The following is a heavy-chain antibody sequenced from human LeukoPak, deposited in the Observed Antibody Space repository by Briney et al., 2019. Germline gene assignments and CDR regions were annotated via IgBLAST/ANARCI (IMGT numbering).Heavy chain of an antibody. V-gene: IGHV1-46*01. J-gene: IGHJ4*02. CDR1: GYTFTSYG. D-gene: IGHD3-10*01. CDR3: ARDRGNTGRFDY. CDR2: INPSGSST. Sequence: ASVKVSCKASGYTFTSYGISWVRQAPGQGLDWMGIINPSGSSTSYAQKFQGRVTMTRDTSTSTVYMELSSLRSEDTAVYYCARDRGNTGRFDYWGQGTLVTVSS.